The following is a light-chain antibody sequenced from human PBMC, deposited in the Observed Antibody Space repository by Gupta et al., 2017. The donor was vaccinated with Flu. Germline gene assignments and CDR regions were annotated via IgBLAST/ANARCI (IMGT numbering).Light chain of an antibody. CDR1: AVPKQY. CDR2: KDS. V-gene: IGLV3-25*02. Sequence: SYELTQPPSVSVSPGQTARITCSGDAVPKQYAYWYQQKPGQAPVLVIYKDSERPSGIPERFSGSSSGTTVTLTISGVQAEDEADYYCQSADSSGTPWVFGGGTKLTVL. J-gene: IGLJ3*02. CDR3: QSADSSGTPWV.